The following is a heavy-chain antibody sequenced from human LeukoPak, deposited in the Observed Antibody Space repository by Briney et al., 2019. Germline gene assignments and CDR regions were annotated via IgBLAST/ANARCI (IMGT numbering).Heavy chain of an antibody. J-gene: IGHJ4*02. Sequence: QPGGSLRLSCAASGFTFSNYWMSWVRQAPGKGLEWVANIRADGSDKYYVDSMKGRFTISRDNAKNSLYLQMNSLRAEDTAVYYCAVARGDWGQGTLVTVSS. CDR1: GFTFSNYW. D-gene: IGHD3-10*01. CDR2: IRADGSDK. V-gene: IGHV3-7*01. CDR3: AVARGD.